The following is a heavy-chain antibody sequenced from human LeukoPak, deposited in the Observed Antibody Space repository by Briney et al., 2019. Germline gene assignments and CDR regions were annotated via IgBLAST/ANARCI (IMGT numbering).Heavy chain of an antibody. D-gene: IGHD6-19*01. CDR2: ISGSGGST. V-gene: IGHV3-23*01. CDR3: VRSFGSGWYLFDY. J-gene: IGHJ4*02. CDR1: GFTFSDYA. Sequence: GGSLRLSCAASGFTFSDYAMSWVRQAPGKGLEWVSTISGSGGSTYYADSVKGRFPISRDNSKNTLYPQMNSVRAEDTAVYYCVRSFGSGWYLFDYWGQGSLVTVSS.